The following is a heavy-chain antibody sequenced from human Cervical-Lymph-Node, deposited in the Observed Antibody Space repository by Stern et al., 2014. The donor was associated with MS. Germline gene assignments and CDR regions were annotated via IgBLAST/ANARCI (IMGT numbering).Heavy chain of an antibody. V-gene: IGHV1-69*01. J-gene: IGHJ4*02. Sequence: VQLGQSGAEVKKPGSSVTISCKASGGTFRTYSYTWVRQAPGQGLEWVGGITPMFGAPNYAQKFQDRVTITADESTTTAYLELTSLRFEDTAVYFCARRIPPSIDHWGQGTLVTVSS. CDR2: ITPMFGAP. D-gene: IGHD2-2*02. CDR1: GGTFRTYS. CDR3: ARRIPPSIDH.